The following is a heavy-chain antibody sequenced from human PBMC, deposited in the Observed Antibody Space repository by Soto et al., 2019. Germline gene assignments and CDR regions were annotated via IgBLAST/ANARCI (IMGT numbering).Heavy chain of an antibody. CDR3: EVPRGYYYYGMAV. V-gene: IGHV1-58*01. D-gene: IGHD3-16*01. CDR1: GFTFTSSA. CDR2: IVFGRGNT. Sequence: GASVKVSCKASGFTFTSSAVQWVRQARGQRLEWIGWIVFGRGNTNYAQKFQERVTITRDMSTSTAYMELRSLRSEDTAVYYCEVPRGYYYYGMAVWGKGTTATSPQ. J-gene: IGHJ6*04.